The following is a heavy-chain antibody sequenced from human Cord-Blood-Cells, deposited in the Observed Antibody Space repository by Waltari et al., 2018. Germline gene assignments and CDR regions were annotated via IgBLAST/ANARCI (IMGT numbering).Heavy chain of an antibody. D-gene: IGHD5-18*01. V-gene: IGHV4-34*01. Sequence: QVQLQQWGAGLLKPSETLSLTCAVYGGSFSRYYWSWIRQSPGKGLEWIGEINHSGSTNYNPSLKSRVTISVDTSKNQFSLKLSSVTAADTAVYYCAREPLTGDTGDWYFDLWGRGTLVTVSS. CDR1: GGSFSRYY. J-gene: IGHJ2*01. CDR2: INHSGST. CDR3: AREPLTGDTGDWYFDL.